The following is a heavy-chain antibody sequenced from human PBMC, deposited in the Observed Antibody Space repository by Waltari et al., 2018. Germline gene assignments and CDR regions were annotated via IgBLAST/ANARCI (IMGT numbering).Heavy chain of an antibody. CDR3: ARDGGAYGSGSPNY. Sequence: QVQLQESGPGLVKPSQTLSLTCTVSGGSISSGGYYWSWFRQHPGKGLEWIGYIYYSGSTYYNPSLKSRVTISVDTSKNQFSLKLSSVTAADTAVYYCARDGGAYGSGSPNYWGQGTLVTVSS. D-gene: IGHD3-10*01. CDR2: IYYSGST. V-gene: IGHV4-31*03. J-gene: IGHJ4*02. CDR1: GGSISSGGYY.